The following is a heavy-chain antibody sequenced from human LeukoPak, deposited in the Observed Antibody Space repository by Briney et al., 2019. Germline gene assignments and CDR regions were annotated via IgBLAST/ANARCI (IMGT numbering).Heavy chain of an antibody. CDR2: ISYDGSNK. CDR1: GFTFSSYA. J-gene: IGHJ4*02. V-gene: IGHV3-30*04. D-gene: IGHD3-9*01. CDR3: ARDGYDILTGYYITPPDY. Sequence: GGPLRLSCAASGFTFSSYAMHWLRQAPGKGLEWVAVISYDGSNKYYADSVKGRFTISRDNSKNTLYLQMNSLRAEDTAVYYCARDGYDILTGYYITPPDYWGQGTLVTVSS.